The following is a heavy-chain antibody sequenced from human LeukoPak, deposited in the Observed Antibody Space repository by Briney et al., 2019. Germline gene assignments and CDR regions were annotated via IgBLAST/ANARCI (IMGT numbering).Heavy chain of an antibody. D-gene: IGHD4-23*01. CDR3: TTTYGGNWYYFDY. V-gene: IGHV3-15*07. J-gene: IGHJ4*02. CDR2: IKSKTDGGTT. Sequence: GESLRLSCAASGFTFSNAWMNWVRQAPGKGLEWVGRIKSKTDGGTTDYAAPVKGRFTISRDDSKNTLYLQMNSLKTEDTAVYYCTTTYGGNWYYFDYWGQGTLVTVSS. CDR1: GFTFSNAW.